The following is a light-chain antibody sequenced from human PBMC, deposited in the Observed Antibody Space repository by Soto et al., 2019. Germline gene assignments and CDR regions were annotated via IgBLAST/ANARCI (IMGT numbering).Light chain of an antibody. Sequence: TVLSQTPATLSVCPGERATLSGRARQSVTSHLASYQQKPGQPPRLLIYGACTRATGVPPTFSGSGSGTAFTLTISRLQSEDFAVYYGQKYNTWHLACGQATKADVK. CDR3: QKYNTWHLA. V-gene: IGKV3-15*01. CDR2: GAC. J-gene: IGKJ1*01. CDR1: QSVTSH.